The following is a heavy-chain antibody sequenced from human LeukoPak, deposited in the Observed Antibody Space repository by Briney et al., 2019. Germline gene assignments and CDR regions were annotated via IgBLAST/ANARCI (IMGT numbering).Heavy chain of an antibody. V-gene: IGHV3-23*01. CDR3: ASEAIPYYYDGGAFDI. CDR1: GFTFSSYA. Sequence: PGGSLRLSCAASGFTFSSYAMSWVRQAPGKGLEWVSGIVGSGDNTYYADSVKGRFTISRDNSKNTLYLQMNSLRAEDTAVYYCASEAIPYYYDGGAFDIWGQGTMVTVSS. CDR2: IVGSGDNT. J-gene: IGHJ3*02. D-gene: IGHD3-22*01.